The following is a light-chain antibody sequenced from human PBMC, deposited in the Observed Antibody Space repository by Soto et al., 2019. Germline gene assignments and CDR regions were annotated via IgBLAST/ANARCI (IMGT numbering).Light chain of an antibody. J-gene: IGKJ4*01. CDR1: QSVSTN. V-gene: IGKV3-15*01. CDR2: GAS. Sequence: EIVMTRSPATLSVSPGERATLSCRASQSVSTNLAWYQQKPGQAPRLLIFGASNRATAIPARFTGSGSGTEFTLTISSLQSEDFAVYYCQQYNTWPPLTFGGGTKVEIK. CDR3: QQYNTWPPLT.